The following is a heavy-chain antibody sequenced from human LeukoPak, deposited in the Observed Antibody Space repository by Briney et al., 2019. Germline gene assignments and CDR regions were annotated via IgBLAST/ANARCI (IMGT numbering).Heavy chain of an antibody. D-gene: IGHD3-10*01. Sequence: SETLSLTCAVYGGSFSGYYWSWIRQPPGKGLEWIGEINHSGSTNCNPSLKSRVTISVDTSKNQFSLKLSSVTAADTAVYYCARYRRITMVRGVRPDAFDIWGQGTMVTVSS. CDR2: INHSGST. J-gene: IGHJ3*02. CDR3: ARYRRITMVRGVRPDAFDI. V-gene: IGHV4-34*01. CDR1: GGSFSGYY.